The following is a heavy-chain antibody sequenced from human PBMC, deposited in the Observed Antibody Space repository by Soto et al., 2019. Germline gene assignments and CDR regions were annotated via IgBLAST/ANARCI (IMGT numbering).Heavy chain of an antibody. CDR3: ARTPPGIAAAGSSFVGWFDP. CDR1: GFTFSSYS. Sequence: GGSLRLSCAASGFTFSSYSMNWVRQAPGKGLEWVSSISSSSSYIYYADSVKGRFTISRDNAKNSLYLQMNSLRAEDTAVYYYARTPPGIAAAGSSFVGWFDPWGQGTLVTVSS. CDR2: ISSSSSYI. D-gene: IGHD6-13*01. V-gene: IGHV3-21*01. J-gene: IGHJ5*02.